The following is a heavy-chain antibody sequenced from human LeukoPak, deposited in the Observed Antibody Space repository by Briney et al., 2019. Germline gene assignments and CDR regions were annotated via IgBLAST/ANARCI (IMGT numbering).Heavy chain of an antibody. Sequence: GGSLRLSCAASGFTFSNAWMSWVRQAPGKGLEWVGRIKSKTDGGTTDYAEPVKGRFTISRDDSKNTLYLQMNSLKTEDTAVYYCTTEWTTVVTPSVFGYWGQGTLVTVSS. CDR2: IKSKTDGGTT. D-gene: IGHD4-23*01. J-gene: IGHJ4*02. CDR1: GFTFSNAW. CDR3: TTEWTTVVTPSVFGY. V-gene: IGHV3-15*01.